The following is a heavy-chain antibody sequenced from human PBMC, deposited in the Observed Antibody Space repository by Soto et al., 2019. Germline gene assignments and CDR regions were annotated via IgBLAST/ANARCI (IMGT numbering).Heavy chain of an antibody. CDR3: ASGAHTMVRDYGMDV. CDR1: GCSFTSYW. CDR2: IYPGDSDT. J-gene: IGHJ6*02. D-gene: IGHD3-10*01. Sequence: GESLKISCKGSGCSFTSYWIGWVRQMPGKGLEWMGIIYPGDSDTRYSPSFQGQVTISADKSISTAYLQWSSLKASDTAMYYCASGAHTMVRDYGMDVWGQGTTVTVSS. V-gene: IGHV5-51*01.